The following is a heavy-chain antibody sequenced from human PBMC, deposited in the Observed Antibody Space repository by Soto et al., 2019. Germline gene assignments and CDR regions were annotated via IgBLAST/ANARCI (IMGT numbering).Heavy chain of an antibody. Sequence: GGSLRLSCAASGFSFKDYYMTWMRQTPEKGLEWVTSIKEDGSVKNYADSVKGRFTVSRDNVKRAMFLQMTSVRVDDTAVYFCARDVSSEYASILDVWGRGARVTVSS. CDR3: ARDVSSEYASILDV. V-gene: IGHV3-7*03. CDR1: GFSFKDYY. D-gene: IGHD3-3*01. J-gene: IGHJ4*02. CDR2: IKEDGSVK.